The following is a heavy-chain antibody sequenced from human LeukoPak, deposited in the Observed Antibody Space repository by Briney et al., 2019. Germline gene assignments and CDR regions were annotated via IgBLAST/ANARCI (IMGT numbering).Heavy chain of an antibody. J-gene: IGHJ6*03. V-gene: IGHV1-18*01. CDR3: ARDVYYYYYMDV. CDR2: ISAYNGNT. CDR1: GYTFTSNG. Sequence: PAASVKVSCKASGYTFTSNGISWVRQAPGQGLEWMGWISAYNGNTNYEQKLQGRVTMTTDTSTSTAYMELRSLRSDDTAVYYCARDVYYYYYMDVWGKGTTVTVSS.